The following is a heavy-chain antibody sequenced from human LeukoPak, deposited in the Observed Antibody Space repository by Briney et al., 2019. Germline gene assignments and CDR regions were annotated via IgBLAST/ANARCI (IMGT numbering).Heavy chain of an antibody. CDR3: AKLGDYYGSGSYFDY. CDR2: IRYDGSNK. Sequence: GGSLRLLCAACGFILSIYHIHGPREARGRALEGVTFIRYDGSNKYYADSVKGRFTISRDNSKNTLYLQMNSLRAEDTAVYYCAKLGDYYGSGSYFDYWGQGTLVTVSS. J-gene: IGHJ4*02. V-gene: IGHV3-30*02. D-gene: IGHD3-10*01. CDR1: GFILSIYH.